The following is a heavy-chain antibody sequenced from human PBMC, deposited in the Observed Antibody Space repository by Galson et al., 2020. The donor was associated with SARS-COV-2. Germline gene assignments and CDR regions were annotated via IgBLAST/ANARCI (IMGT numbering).Heavy chain of an antibody. CDR1: GGSFSGYS. J-gene: IGHJ6*04. CDR2: INQSGST. D-gene: IGHD5-18*01. V-gene: IGHV4-34*01. CDR3: ARGLQGVQTAMVTYYYYYGMDV. Sequence: ETSETLSLTCAVYGGSFSGYSWSWIRQPPGKGLEWIGEINQSGSTNYNPSPKSRVTISADTSKNQFSLTLSPVTDADTAAYYCARGLQGVQTAMVTYYYYYGMDVWGKGTTVTVSS.